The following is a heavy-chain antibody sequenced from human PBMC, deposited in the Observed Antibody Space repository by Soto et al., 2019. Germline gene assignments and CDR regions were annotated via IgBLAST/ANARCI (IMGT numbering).Heavy chain of an antibody. CDR1: GYTLTELS. CDR2: FDPEDGET. D-gene: IGHD3-10*01. Sequence: SVTVSCKVSGYTLTELSMHWVRQAPGKGLEWMGGFDPEDGETIYAQKFQGRVTRTEDTSTDTACMELSSLRSEDTAVYYCATDPHYGSGSSLGYWGQGTLVTVSS. CDR3: ATDPHYGSGSSLGY. J-gene: IGHJ4*02. V-gene: IGHV1-24*01.